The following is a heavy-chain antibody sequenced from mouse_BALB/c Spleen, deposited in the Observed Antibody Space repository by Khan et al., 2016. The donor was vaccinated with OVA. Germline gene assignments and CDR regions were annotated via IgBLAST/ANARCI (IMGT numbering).Heavy chain of an antibody. V-gene: IGHV1S81*02. Sequence: QVQLQQSGAELVKPGASVKLSCKASGFTFTNYYIYWVKQRTGQGLEWIGEFNPGNGGTNFNEKFKSKATLTVDRSSSTAYMQLNSLPSEDSAVYFRTGTSYDSFAYWGQGTLVTVSA. CDR3: TGTSYDSFAY. J-gene: IGHJ3*01. CDR2: FNPGNGGT. CDR1: GFTFTNYY. D-gene: IGHD2-3*01.